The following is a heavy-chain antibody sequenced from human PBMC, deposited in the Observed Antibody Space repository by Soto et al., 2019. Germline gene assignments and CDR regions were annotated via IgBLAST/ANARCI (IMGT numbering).Heavy chain of an antibody. CDR2: MTGDGRTT. CDR1: GFAFGDSW. V-gene: IGHV3-74*03. CDR3: ATAEVDY. J-gene: IGHJ4*02. Sequence: HPGGSLRLSCAASGFAFGDSWMHWVRQPPGKGPEWVSRMTGDGRTTQYADSVKGRFTASRGNAKSTLYLQMNSLRAEDTAVYYCATAEVDYWGPGTLVTAPQ.